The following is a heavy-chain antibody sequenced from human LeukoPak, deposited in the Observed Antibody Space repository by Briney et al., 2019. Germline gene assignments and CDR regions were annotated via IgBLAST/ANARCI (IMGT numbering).Heavy chain of an antibody. CDR3: ILTTVTTSVEY. Sequence: GGSLRLSCSASGFSVSSNYMNWVRQAPGKGLEWVSVIYNGDRIHYADSVKGRFTISSDNSKNTVYLQMNSLRAEDTAVYYCILTTVTTSVEYWGRGTLVTVSS. V-gene: IGHV3-53*01. J-gene: IGHJ4*02. D-gene: IGHD4-17*01. CDR1: GFSVSSNY. CDR2: IYNGDRI.